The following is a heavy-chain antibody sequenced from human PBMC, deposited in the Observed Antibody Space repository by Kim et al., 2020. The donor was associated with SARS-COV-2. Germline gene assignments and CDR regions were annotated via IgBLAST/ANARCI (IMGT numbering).Heavy chain of an antibody. CDR2: ISSSGSTI. J-gene: IGHJ4*02. CDR3: ARVNDYGDYVDY. D-gene: IGHD4-17*01. CDR1: GFTFSDYY. V-gene: IGHV3-11*01. Sequence: GGSLRLSCAASGFTFSDYYMSWIRQAPGKGLEWVSYISSSGSTIYYADSVKGRFTISRDSAKNSLYLQMNSLRAEDTAVYYCARVNDYGDYVDYWGQGTLVPVSS.